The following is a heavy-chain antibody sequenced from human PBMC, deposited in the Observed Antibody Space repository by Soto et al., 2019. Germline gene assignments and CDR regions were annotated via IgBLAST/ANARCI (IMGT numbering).Heavy chain of an antibody. V-gene: IGHV1-18*01. J-gene: IGHJ4*02. Sequence: QVQLVQSGAEVKKPGASVTLSCKASGYSFTSYGITWVRQAPGQGLEWMGWISTYNGNTKYVQKFQDRVAMTTDTSTSTAYMELRSLRSDDTAVYYCARGYYYGSGSYVDYWGQGTLVTVSS. CDR2: ISTYNGNT. CDR1: GYSFTSYG. CDR3: ARGYYYGSGSYVDY. D-gene: IGHD3-10*01.